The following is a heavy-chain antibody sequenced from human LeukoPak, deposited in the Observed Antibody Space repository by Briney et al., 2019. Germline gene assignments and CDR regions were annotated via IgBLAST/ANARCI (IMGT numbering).Heavy chain of an antibody. CDR1: GGSISSGGYS. CDR2: IYHSGST. Sequence: RPSETLSLTCAVSGGSISSGGYSWSWIRQPPGKGLEWIGYIYHSGSTYYNPSLKSRVAISVDRSKNQFSLKLSSVTAADTAVYYCARDGSGAAAGTHGMDVWGQGTTVTVSS. CDR3: ARDGSGAAAGTHGMDV. V-gene: IGHV4-30-2*01. D-gene: IGHD6-13*01. J-gene: IGHJ6*02.